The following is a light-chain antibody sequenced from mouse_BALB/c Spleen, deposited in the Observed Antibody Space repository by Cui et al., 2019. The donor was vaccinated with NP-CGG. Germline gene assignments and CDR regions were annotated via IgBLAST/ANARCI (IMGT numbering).Light chain of an antibody. J-gene: IGLJ1*01. CDR3: ALWYSNHWV. Sequence: AVVTQESALTTSPGETVTLTCRSSTGAVTTSNYANWVQGKPDHLFTGLIGGTNNRAPGVPARFSGSLIGDKAALTITGAQTEDEAIYFCALWYSNHWVFGGGTKLTVL. CDR2: GTN. V-gene: IGLV1*01. CDR1: TGAVTTSNY.